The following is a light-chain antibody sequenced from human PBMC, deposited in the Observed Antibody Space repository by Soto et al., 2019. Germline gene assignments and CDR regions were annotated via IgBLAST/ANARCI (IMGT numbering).Light chain of an antibody. CDR2: DVS. Sequence: QSALTQPASVSGSPGQSITISCTGTSSDVGGYNYVSWYQQHPGKAPKLMIYDVSNRPSGVSNRFSGSKSGNTASLTISGLQADDEADYYCISFTTSSTPADVFGTGTKLTVL. V-gene: IGLV2-14*01. J-gene: IGLJ1*01. CDR3: ISFTTSSTPADV. CDR1: SSDVGGYNY.